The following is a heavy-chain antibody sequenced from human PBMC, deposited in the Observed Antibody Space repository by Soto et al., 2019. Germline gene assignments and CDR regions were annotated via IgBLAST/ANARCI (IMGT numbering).Heavy chain of an antibody. CDR2: INHSGST. CDR1: GGSFSGYY. J-gene: IGHJ6*02. D-gene: IGHD4-17*01. Sequence: SETLSLTCAVYGGSFSGYYWSWIRQPPGKGLEWIGEINHSGSTNYNPSLKSRVTISVDTSKNQFSLKLSSVTAADTAVYYCARDDYGDYEFYYYGMGVWGQGTTVTVSS. V-gene: IGHV4-34*01. CDR3: ARDDYGDYEFYYYGMGV.